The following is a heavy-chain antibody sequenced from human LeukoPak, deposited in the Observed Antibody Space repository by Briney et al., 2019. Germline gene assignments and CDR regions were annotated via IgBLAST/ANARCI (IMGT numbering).Heavy chain of an antibody. CDR3: ARVGDPYYSSSPDY. V-gene: IGHV1-18*01. CDR1: GYTFTSYG. CDR2: ISAYNGNT. Sequence: ASVKVSCKACGYTFTSYGISWVRQAPGQGLEWMGWISAYNGNTNYAQKLQGRVTMTTDTSTSTAYMELRSLRSDDTAVYYCARVGDPYYSSSPDYWGQGTLVTVSS. D-gene: IGHD6-6*01. J-gene: IGHJ4*02.